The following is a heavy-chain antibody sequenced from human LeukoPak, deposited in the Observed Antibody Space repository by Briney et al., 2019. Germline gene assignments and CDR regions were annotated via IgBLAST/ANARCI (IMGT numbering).Heavy chain of an antibody. CDR3: ARQDSSGYYSDN. D-gene: IGHD3-22*01. CDR1: GYNFTNYW. Sequence: GESLRISCKGSGYNFTNYWISWVRQMPGKGLEWMGTIDPSDSYNNYSPSFQGHVTISADKSISTAYLQWGSLKASDTAMYYCARQDSSGYYSDNWGQGTLVTVSS. V-gene: IGHV5-10-1*01. CDR2: IDPSDSYN. J-gene: IGHJ4*02.